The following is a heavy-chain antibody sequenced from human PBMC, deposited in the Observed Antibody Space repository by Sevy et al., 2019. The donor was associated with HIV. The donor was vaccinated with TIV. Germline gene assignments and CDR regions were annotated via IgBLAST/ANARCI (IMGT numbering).Heavy chain of an antibody. CDR2: INHSGST. V-gene: IGHV4-34*01. Sequence: ESLKISCAASGFTFKSYGMHWVRQAPGKGLEWIGEINHSGSTNYNPSLKSRVTISVDTSKNQFSLKLSSVTAADTAVYYCARVSTAGTDIDYWGQGTLVTVSS. D-gene: IGHD6-19*01. J-gene: IGHJ4*02. CDR3: ARVSTAGTDIDY. CDR1: GFTFKSYG.